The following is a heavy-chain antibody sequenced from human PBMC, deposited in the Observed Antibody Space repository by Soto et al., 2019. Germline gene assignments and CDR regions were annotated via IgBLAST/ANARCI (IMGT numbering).Heavy chain of an antibody. CDR1: GFSLSNTRVG. CDR2: IYWYDDN. CDR3: VQSRFGGDCLHSYYSHAYYGLAV. D-gene: IGHD2-21*01. V-gene: IGHV2-5*01. Sequence: QITLKESGPTLVKPTQTITLTCTFSGFSLSNTRVGVGWIRQPPGTALEWLALIYWYDDNRHNPALKSRLTIPKDTSKNQVVLTVTNPDPVDTATDYCVQSRFGGDCLHSYYSHAYYGLAVWGRGTTVTLSS. J-gene: IGHJ6*02.